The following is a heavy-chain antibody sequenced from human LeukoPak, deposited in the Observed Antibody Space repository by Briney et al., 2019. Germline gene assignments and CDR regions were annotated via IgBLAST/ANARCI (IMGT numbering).Heavy chain of an antibody. CDR3: ARDNYYGSGNYYVCYFDY. CDR2: IKQDGSEK. J-gene: IGHJ4*02. D-gene: IGHD3-10*01. V-gene: IGHV3-7*01. CDR1: GFTFSSYW. Sequence: PGGSLRLSCAASGFTFSSYWMGWVRQAPGKGLEWVANIKQDGSEKHYVDSVKGRFTISRDNAKNSLYLQMNSLRAEDTAVYYCARDNYYGSGNYYVCYFDYWGQGTLVTVSS.